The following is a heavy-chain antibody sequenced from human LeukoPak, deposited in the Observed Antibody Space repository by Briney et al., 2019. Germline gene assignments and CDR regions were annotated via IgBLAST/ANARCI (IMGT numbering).Heavy chain of an antibody. CDR1: GGTFSSYA. V-gene: IGHV1-69*04. CDR2: IIPILGIA. J-gene: IGHJ4*02. D-gene: IGHD6-19*01. Sequence: ASVKVSCKASGGTFSSYAISWVRRAPGQGLEWMGRIIPILGIANYAQKFQGRVTITADKSTSTAYMELSSLRSEDTAVYYCARGLPSSGWYDFHYWGQGTLVTVSS. CDR3: ARGLPSSGWYDFHY.